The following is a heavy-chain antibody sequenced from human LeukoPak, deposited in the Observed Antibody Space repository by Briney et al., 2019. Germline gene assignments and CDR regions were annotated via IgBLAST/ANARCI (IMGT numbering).Heavy chain of an antibody. CDR3: ARDLQYGSGSY. CDR2: IYSGGST. D-gene: IGHD3-10*01. CDR1: GLTARSNS. J-gene: IGHJ4*02. Sequence: GGSVTHSPAASGLTARSNSMRSARQAHGQELEWVSVIYSGGSTYYADSVKGRFTISRDNTKNTLYLQMNSLRAEDTAVYYCARDLQYGSGSYWGQGTLVTVSS. V-gene: IGHV3-53*01.